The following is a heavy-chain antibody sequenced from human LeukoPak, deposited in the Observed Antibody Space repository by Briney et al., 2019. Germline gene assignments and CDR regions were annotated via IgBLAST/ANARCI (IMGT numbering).Heavy chain of an antibody. D-gene: IGHD3-22*01. CDR3: ARDRDSSGYFDY. CDR2: IYYSGST. J-gene: IGHJ4*02. CDR1: GGSISSGDYY. V-gene: IGHV4-30-4*01. Sequence: SETLSLTCTVSGGSISSGDYYWSWIRQPPGKDLEWIGYIYYSGSTYYNPSLKSRVTISVDTSKIQFSLKLSSVTAADTAVYYCARDRDSSGYFDYWGQGTLVTVSS.